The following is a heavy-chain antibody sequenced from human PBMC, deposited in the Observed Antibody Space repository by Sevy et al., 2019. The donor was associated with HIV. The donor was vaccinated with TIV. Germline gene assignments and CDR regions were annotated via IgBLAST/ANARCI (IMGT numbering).Heavy chain of an antibody. J-gene: IGHJ4*02. Sequence: ASVKVSCQTSGYTFTDRYIHWVRQAPGQGLEWMGYINPDTGNTSHAQKFQARVTMTGDKSVSTAYMELRRLTSDETAVYFCARVHPPRLSGHDSGWYPFDYWGQGTLVTVSS. CDR3: ARVHPPRLSGHDSGWYPFDY. CDR2: INPDTGNT. CDR1: GYTFTDRY. V-gene: IGHV1-2*02. D-gene: IGHD6-19*01.